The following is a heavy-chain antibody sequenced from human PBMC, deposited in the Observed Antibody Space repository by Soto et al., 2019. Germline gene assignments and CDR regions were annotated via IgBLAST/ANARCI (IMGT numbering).Heavy chain of an antibody. CDR3: ARGHGIAVAWGFDY. V-gene: IGHV4-61*08. CDR1: GGSISSGGYS. Sequence: PSETLFLTCAVSGGSISSGGYSWSWIRQPPGKGLEWIGYIYYSGSTYYNPSLKSRVTISVDRSKNQFSLKLSSVTAADTAVYYCARGHGIAVAWGFDYWGQGTLVTVSS. CDR2: IYYSGST. D-gene: IGHD6-19*01. J-gene: IGHJ4*02.